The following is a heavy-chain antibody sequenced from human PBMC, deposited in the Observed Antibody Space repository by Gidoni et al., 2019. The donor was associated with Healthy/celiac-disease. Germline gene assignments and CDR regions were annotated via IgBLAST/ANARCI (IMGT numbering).Heavy chain of an antibody. CDR3: ARAYYDILTGYPYGMDV. Sequence: EVQLVESGGGLVQPGGSLRLSCAASGFTFSSYAMHWVRQAPGKGLEYVSAISSNGVSTYYANSLKCRFTISRDNSKNTLYLQMGSLRAEDMAVYYCARAYYDILTGYPYGMDVWGQGTTVTVSS. J-gene: IGHJ6*02. V-gene: IGHV3-64*01. D-gene: IGHD3-9*01. CDR2: ISSNGVST. CDR1: GFTFSSYA.